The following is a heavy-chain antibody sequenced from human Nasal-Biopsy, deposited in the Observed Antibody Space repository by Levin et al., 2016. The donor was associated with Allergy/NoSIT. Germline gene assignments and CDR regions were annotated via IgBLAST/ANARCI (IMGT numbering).Heavy chain of an antibody. CDR3: AKDGDWSFDY. CDR1: GFIFSTYA. D-gene: IGHD2-21*02. CDR2: ISGSGGDT. Sequence: GESLKISCTASGFIFSTYAMNWVRLAPGKGLEWISAISGSGGDTYYADSVKGRFTISRDNSKNKLYLQMHSLRDEDTAVYFCAKDGDWSFDYWGQGTRVTVSS. V-gene: IGHV3-23*01. J-gene: IGHJ4*02.